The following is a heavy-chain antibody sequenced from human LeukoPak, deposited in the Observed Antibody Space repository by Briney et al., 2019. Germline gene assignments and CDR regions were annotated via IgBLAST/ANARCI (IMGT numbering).Heavy chain of an antibody. D-gene: IGHD4-17*01. V-gene: IGHV3-30*02. CDR2: IPYRGSDS. CDR3: AKDRHGHYALDY. CDR1: GFTFSTCG. J-gene: IGHJ4*02. Sequence: GGSLRLSCAASGFTFSTCGMHWVRQAPGKGLEWVAFIPYRGSDSNYAASVKGRFTISRDNSKNTLYLQMNSPRLEDTAVYYCAKDRHGHYALDYCGQGTLVTVSS.